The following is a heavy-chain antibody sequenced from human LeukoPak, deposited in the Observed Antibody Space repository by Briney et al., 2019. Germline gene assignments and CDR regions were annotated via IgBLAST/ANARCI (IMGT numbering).Heavy chain of an antibody. J-gene: IGHJ4*02. D-gene: IGHD3-22*01. Sequence: AGGSLRLSCPPSGFPFDVSAINWVRQAPGKGLEWVSASGNAGDTYYADSVKGRFTISRDNSKKMLFLQMTSLRAEDTAVYYCAKKTPGNYPYDYWGQGTLVTVSP. CDR2: SGNAGDT. CDR1: GFPFDVSA. CDR3: AKKTPGNYPYDY. V-gene: IGHV3-23*01.